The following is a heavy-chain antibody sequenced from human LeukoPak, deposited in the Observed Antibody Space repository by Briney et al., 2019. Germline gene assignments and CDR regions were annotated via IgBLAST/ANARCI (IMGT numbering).Heavy chain of an antibody. V-gene: IGHV3-11*01. CDR2: ISSSGSII. Sequence: GGSLRLSCAASGFTFSDYYMSWIRQAPGKGLEWVSYISSSGSIIYYADSVKGRFTISRDNAKNSLYLQMNSLRAEDTAVYYCAKSTATHYYYYYGMDVWGQGTTVTVSS. J-gene: IGHJ6*02. D-gene: IGHD2-8*02. CDR1: GFTFSDYY. CDR3: AKSTATHYYYYYGMDV.